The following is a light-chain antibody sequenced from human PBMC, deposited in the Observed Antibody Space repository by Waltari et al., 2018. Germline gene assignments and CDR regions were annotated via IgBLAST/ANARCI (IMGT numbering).Light chain of an antibody. Sequence: EIVLTQSPATLSLSQGARATLSCRASQNVPVSYLAWYQQRPGLAPRLLIHDASTRATGIPDRFRGSKSGTEFTLTISRLETDDFAVYFCQQYGSSPMTFGQGTRLEIK. J-gene: IGKJ5*01. CDR3: QQYGSSPMT. CDR1: QNVPVSY. V-gene: IGKV3D-20*01. CDR2: DAS.